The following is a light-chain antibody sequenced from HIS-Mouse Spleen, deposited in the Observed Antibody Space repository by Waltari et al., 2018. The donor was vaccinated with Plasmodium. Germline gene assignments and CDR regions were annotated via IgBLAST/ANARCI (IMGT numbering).Light chain of an antibody. CDR1: QSVSSY. CDR2: DAS. CDR3: QQRSNWLT. Sequence: ETVLTQSPATLSLSPGERATLSCRASQSVSSYLAWYQQKPGQAPRLLIYDASNRATGIPARFSGSGSGTDFILTISSLEPEDFAVYYCQQRSNWLTFGGGTKVEIK. V-gene: IGKV3-11*01. J-gene: IGKJ4*01.